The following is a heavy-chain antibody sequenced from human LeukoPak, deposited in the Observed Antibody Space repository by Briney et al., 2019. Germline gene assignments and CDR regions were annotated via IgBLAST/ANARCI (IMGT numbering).Heavy chain of an antibody. CDR2: MNPNSGST. CDR1: GYTFTSHD. J-gene: IGHJ3*02. D-gene: IGHD3-9*01. Sequence: ASVKVSCKASGYTFTSHDINWVRQATGQGLEWMGWMNPNSGSTGYAQQFQGRVTLTRNTSISTAYMELSSLRSEDTAVYYCARVVGGTYYDILTGYSRLRAFDIWGQGTMVTVSS. V-gene: IGHV1-8*03. CDR3: ARVVGGTYYDILTGYSRLRAFDI.